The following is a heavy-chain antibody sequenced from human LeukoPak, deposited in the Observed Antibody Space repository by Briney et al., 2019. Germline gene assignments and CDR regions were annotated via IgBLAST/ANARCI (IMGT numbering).Heavy chain of an antibody. Sequence: GGSLRLSCAASGFTFSGFAMSWVRQAPGKGLEWVSAITGTCGSTYNTDSVKGRFTISRDNSKNTLYLQINSLTAEAPLIYFCPKNPHSAPYYDFWSGASNGHYYYYMDGWGKGAKATVS. J-gene: IGHJ6*03. CDR2: ITGTCGST. D-gene: IGHD3-3*01. CDR1: GFTFSGFA. CDR3: PKNPHSAPYYDFWSGASNGHYYYYMDG. V-gene: IGHV3-23*01.